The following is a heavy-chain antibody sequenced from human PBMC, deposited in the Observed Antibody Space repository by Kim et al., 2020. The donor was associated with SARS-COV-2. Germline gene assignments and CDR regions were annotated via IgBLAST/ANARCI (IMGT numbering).Heavy chain of an antibody. CDR3: TTDSDLVNSACGGDCWDAFDI. CDR1: GFTFSNAW. CDR2: IKSKTDGGTT. D-gene: IGHD2-21*02. Sequence: GGSLRLSCAASGFTFSNAWMSWVRQTPGKGLEWVGRIKSKTDGGTTDYAAPVKGRFTISRDDSKNTLYLQMNSLKTEDTAVYYCTTDSDLVNSACGGDCWDAFDIWGQGTMVTVSS. V-gene: IGHV3-15*01. J-gene: IGHJ3*02.